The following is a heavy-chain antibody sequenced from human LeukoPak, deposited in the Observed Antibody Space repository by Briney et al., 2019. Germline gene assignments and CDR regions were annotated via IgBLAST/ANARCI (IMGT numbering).Heavy chain of an antibody. D-gene: IGHD3-3*01. V-gene: IGHV1-2*04. J-gene: IGHJ6*02. CDR2: INPNSGGT. Sequence: ASVKVSCKASGYTFTGYYMHWVRQAPGQGLEWMGWINPNSGGTNYAQKFQGWVTMTRDTSISTAHMELSRLRSDDTAVYYCARAGPGRTIFGVVTSKDYYYYGMDVWGQGTTVTVSS. CDR3: ARAGPGRTIFGVVTSKDYYYYGMDV. CDR1: GYTFTGYY.